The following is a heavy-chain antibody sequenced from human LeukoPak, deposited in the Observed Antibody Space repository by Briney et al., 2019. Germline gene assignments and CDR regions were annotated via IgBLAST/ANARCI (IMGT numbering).Heavy chain of an antibody. CDR2: LHSSGSA. D-gene: IGHD1-26*01. V-gene: IGHV4-59*01. Sequence: PSETLSLTCTVSGASITTYYWSWIRQPPGKGLEYIGQLHSSGSANYNPSLKSRVPMSLDASKNQFSLTVSSVTAADTAIYYCARDILDVGATHYFDYWGQGSLLTVSS. CDR3: ARDILDVGATHYFDY. CDR1: GASITTYY. J-gene: IGHJ4*02.